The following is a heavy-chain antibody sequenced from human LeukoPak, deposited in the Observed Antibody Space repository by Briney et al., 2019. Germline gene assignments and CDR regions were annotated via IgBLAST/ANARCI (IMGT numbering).Heavy chain of an antibody. D-gene: IGHD1-26*01. CDR2: ISSSGSTI. V-gene: IGHV3-48*04. CDR3: ARVWWELPHFDY. CDR1: GFTFSGYT. J-gene: IGHJ4*02. Sequence: EGSLRLSCAASGFTFSGYTMNWVRQTPGKGLEWVSYISSSGSTIYYADSVKGRFTISRDNAKNSLYLQMNSLRAEDTAVYYCARVWWELPHFDYWGQGTLVTVSS.